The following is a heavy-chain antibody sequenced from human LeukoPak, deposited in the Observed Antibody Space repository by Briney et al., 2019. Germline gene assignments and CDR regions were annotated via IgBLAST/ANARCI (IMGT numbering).Heavy chain of an antibody. J-gene: IGHJ4*02. CDR1: GGSISSND. Sequence: PSETLSLTCAASGGSISSNDRSWIRQPPGKGLEWIGYIYYSGSTNYNPSLKSRVAISVDTSKNQFSLKLSSVTAADTAVYYCARSHSVWTHFAYGGQGPLVTVSS. D-gene: IGHD3/OR15-3a*01. CDR2: IYYSGST. V-gene: IGHV4-59*01. CDR3: ARSHSVWTHFAY.